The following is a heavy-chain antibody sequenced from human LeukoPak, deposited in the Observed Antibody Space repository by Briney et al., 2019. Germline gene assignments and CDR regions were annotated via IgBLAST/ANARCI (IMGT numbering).Heavy chain of an antibody. CDR3: AKVGYYDSSGYYYSDYSD. CDR2: ISGSGGST. CDR1: GFTFSSYA. J-gene: IGHJ4*02. Sequence: GGSLRLSCAASGFTFSSYAMSWVRQAPGKGLEWVSGISGSGGSTYYADSVKGPFTISRDNSKNTLYLQMNSLRAEDTAIYYCAKVGYYDSSGYYYSDYSDWGQGTLVTVSS. D-gene: IGHD3-22*01. V-gene: IGHV3-23*01.